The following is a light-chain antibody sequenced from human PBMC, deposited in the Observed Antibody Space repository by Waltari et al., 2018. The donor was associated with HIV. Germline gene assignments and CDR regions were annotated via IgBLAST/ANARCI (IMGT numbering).Light chain of an antibody. Sequence: EIVLTQSPGTRSFSPGERPTLSCRASQSVSSRSLAWYQQRPGQAPRLLISGASSRATGIPDRFSGSGSGTDFTLTISRLEPEDFAVYYCQQYGASPRTFGQGTKVEIK. CDR1: QSVSSRS. CDR3: QQYGASPRT. CDR2: GAS. J-gene: IGKJ1*01. V-gene: IGKV3-20*01.